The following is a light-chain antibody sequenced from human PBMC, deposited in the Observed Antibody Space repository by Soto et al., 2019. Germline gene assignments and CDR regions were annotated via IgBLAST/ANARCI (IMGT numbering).Light chain of an antibody. V-gene: IGLV2-14*01. J-gene: IGLJ1*01. Sequence: QSALTRPASVSGSPGQSITISCTGTSSDVGGYNYVSWYQQHPGKAPKLMIYDVSNRPSGVSNRFSGSKSGNTASLTISGLQAEDEADYYCSSYISSSTLLYVFGTGTKLTVL. CDR1: SSDVGGYNY. CDR2: DVS. CDR3: SSYISSSTLLYV.